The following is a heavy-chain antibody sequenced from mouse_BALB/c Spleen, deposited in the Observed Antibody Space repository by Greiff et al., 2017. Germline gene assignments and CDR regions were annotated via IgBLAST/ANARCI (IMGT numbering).Heavy chain of an antibody. D-gene: IGHD1-2*01. CDR2: IDPSDSYT. J-gene: IGHJ2*01. CDR3: ARRGTTAYYFDY. CDR1: GYTFTSYW. V-gene: IGHV1-69*02. Sequence: QVQLKQPGAELVKPGASVKLSCKASGYTFTSYWMHWVKQRPGQGLEWIGEIDPSDSYTNYNQKFKGKATLTVDKSSSTAYMQLSSLTSEDSAVYYCARRGTTAYYFDYWGQGTTLTVSS.